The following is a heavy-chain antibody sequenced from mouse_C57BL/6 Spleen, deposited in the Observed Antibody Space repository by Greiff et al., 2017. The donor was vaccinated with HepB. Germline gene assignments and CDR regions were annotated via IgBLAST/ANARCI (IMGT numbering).Heavy chain of an antibody. Sequence: EVKLVESGGGLVQPGGSLKLSCAASGFTFSDYGMAWVRQAPRKGPEWVAFISNLAYSIYYADTVTGRFTISRENAKNTLYLEMSSLRSEDTAMYYGERHNYGSGHGGYFAVWGTGTTVTVSS. V-gene: IGHV5-15*01. CDR1: GFTFSDYG. CDR2: ISNLAYSI. J-gene: IGHJ1*03. CDR3: ERHNYGSGHGGYFAV. D-gene: IGHD1-1*01.